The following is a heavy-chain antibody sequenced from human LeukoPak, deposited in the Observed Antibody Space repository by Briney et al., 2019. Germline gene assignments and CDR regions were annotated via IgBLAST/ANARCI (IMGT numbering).Heavy chain of an antibody. Sequence: SETLSLTCTVSGGSISGHYWSWIRQPPGRRLEWIGYVYYTGSTNYNPSLKSRVTMSVDTSKNQFSLKLSSVTAADTAVYYCARLWSGYYEFDYWGQGTLVTVSS. CDR1: GGSISGHY. CDR2: VYYTGST. CDR3: ARLWSGYYEFDY. V-gene: IGHV4-59*11. D-gene: IGHD3-3*01. J-gene: IGHJ4*02.